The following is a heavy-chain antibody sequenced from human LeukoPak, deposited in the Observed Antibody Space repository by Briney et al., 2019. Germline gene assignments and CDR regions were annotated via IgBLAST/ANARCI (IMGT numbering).Heavy chain of an antibody. CDR3: ARAGEPRYDFWSGYYVGAFDI. J-gene: IGHJ3*02. V-gene: IGHV3-21*01. D-gene: IGHD3-3*01. CDR1: GFTFSSYS. Sequence: GGSLRLSCAASGFTFSSYSMNWVRQAPGKGLEWVSSISSSSSYIYYADSVKGRFTISRDNAKNSLYLQMNSLRAEDTAVYYCARAGEPRYDFWSGYYVGAFDIWGQGTMVTVSS. CDR2: ISSSSSYI.